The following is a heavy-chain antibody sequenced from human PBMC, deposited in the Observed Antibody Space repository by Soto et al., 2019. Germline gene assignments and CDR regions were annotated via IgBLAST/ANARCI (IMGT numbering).Heavy chain of an antibody. CDR2: IWYDGSNK. CDR3: ARGFEYSSSSPRNFDY. V-gene: IGHV3-33*01. CDR1: GVTCISYG. J-gene: IGHJ4*02. D-gene: IGHD6-6*01. Sequence: GGSLRLSCAASGVTCISYGMHWVRQAPGKGLEWVAVIWYDGSNKYYADSVKGRFTISRDNSKNTLYLQMNSLRAEDTAVYYCARGFEYSSSSPRNFDYWGQGTLLTVSS.